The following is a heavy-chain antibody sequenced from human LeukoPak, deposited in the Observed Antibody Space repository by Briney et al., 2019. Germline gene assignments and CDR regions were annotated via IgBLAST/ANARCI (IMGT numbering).Heavy chain of an antibody. J-gene: IGHJ4*02. D-gene: IGHD6-13*01. CDR2: IYYSGST. Sequence: ETLSLTCTVSGGSISSSSYYWGWIRQPPGKGLEWIGSIYYSGSTYYNPSLKSRVTISVDTSKNQFSLKLSSVTAADTAVYYCARGAAGTSYYFDYWGQGTLVTVSS. CDR3: ARGAAGTSYYFDY. CDR1: GGSISSSSYY. V-gene: IGHV4-39*07.